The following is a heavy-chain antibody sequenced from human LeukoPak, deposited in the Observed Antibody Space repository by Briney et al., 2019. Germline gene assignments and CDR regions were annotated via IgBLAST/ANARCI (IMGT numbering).Heavy chain of an antibody. D-gene: IGHD3-22*01. V-gene: IGHV1-69*05. J-gene: IGHJ4*02. CDR2: IIPIFGTA. CDR3: ARGITMTLTPWKGNGNGYYFDY. Sequence: GSSVKVSCKASGGTFSSYAISWVRQAPGQGLEWMGRIIPIFGTANYAQKFQGRVTITTDESTSTAYMELSSLRSEDTAVYYCARGITMTLTPWKGNGNGYYFDYWGQGTLVTVSS. CDR1: GGTFSSYA.